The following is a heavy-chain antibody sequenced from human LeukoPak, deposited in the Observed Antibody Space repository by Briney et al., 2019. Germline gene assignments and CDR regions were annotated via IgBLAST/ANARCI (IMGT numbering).Heavy chain of an antibody. CDR3: ARVLYHYDSSGRTGDY. V-gene: IGHV3-23*01. Sequence: GGSLRLSCAASGFTFSSYAMSWVRQAPGKGLEWVSAISGSGGSTYYADSVKGRFTISRDNSKNTLYLQMNSLRAEDTAVYYCARVLYHYDSSGRTGDYWGQGTLVTVSS. CDR1: GFTFSSYA. CDR2: ISGSGGST. J-gene: IGHJ4*02. D-gene: IGHD3-22*01.